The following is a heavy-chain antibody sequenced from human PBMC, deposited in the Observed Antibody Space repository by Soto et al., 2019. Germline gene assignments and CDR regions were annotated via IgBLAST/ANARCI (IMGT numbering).Heavy chain of an antibody. CDR3: ARVTSSWYYFDY. D-gene: IGHD6-13*01. CDR1: GGSISSYY. J-gene: IGHJ4*02. CDR2: IYYSGST. V-gene: IGHV4-59*01. Sequence: SETLSLTCTVSGGSISSYYWSWIRQPPGKGLEWIGYIYYSGSTNYNPSLKSRVTISVDTSKNQFSLKLSSVTAADTAVYYCARVTSSWYYFDYWGQGTLVTVSS.